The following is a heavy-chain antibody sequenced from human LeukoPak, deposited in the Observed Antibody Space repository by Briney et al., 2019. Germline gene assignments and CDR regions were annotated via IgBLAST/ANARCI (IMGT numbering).Heavy chain of an antibody. Sequence: SGPTLVNPTQTLTLTCTFSGFLLSTSGVGVSWIRQPPGKALEWLARIDWDDDKYYSTSLKTRLTISKDTSKNQVVLTMTNMDPVDTATYYCARIRLRPADYGGNSSPFDYWGQGTLVTVSS. CDR1: GFLLSTSGVG. CDR2: IDWDDDK. CDR3: ARIRLRPADYGGNSSPFDY. V-gene: IGHV2-70*11. D-gene: IGHD4-23*01. J-gene: IGHJ4*02.